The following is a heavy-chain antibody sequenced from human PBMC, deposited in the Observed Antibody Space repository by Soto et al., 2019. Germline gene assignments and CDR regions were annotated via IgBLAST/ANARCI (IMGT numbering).Heavy chain of an antibody. CDR2: MNPESRNT. V-gene: IGHV1-8*01. CDR1: GYTFTSYD. J-gene: IGHJ4*02. Sequence: QVQLVQSGAEVKEPGASVRVSCKASGYTFTSYDINWVRQAPGQGLEWMGWMNPESRNTGYAQKFQGRVTMTRDTSISTAYMELTSLRSEDTAVYYCARFVRHQLPTIDFWGQGTLVTVSS. D-gene: IGHD2-2*01. CDR3: ARFVRHQLPTIDF.